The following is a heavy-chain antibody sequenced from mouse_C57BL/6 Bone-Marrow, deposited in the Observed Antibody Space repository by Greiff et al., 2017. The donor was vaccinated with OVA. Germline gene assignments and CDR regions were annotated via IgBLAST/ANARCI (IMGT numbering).Heavy chain of an antibody. CDR1: GCTFSSEK. J-gene: IGHJ3*01. CDR3: ARPHDGYYAY. D-gene: IGHD2-3*01. Sequence: EVKLQESGGGLVKPGGSLKLSCAASGCTFSSEKTKWTRQTPAKRLTWVATISGGGGNTYYPDSVKGRFTISRDTAKNTLYLQMTTLRSEDTALYYCARPHDGYYAYWGQGTLVTVSA. V-gene: IGHV5-9*01. CDR2: ISGGGGNT.